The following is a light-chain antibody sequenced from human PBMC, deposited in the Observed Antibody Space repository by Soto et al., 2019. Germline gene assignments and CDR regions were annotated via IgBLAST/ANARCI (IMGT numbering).Light chain of an antibody. J-gene: IGLJ1*01. Sequence: QPVLTPPPSASGTPGQRVTISCSGSSSNIGRNYVYCYQQLPGTALTLLISRNNQRPSVVPDRFSGSKSGNTVSLTISGLQTEDEADYYCCSYARTSSVLGTGTKVAVL. CDR1: SSNIGRNY. CDR2: RNN. CDR3: CSYARTSSV. V-gene: IGLV1-47*01.